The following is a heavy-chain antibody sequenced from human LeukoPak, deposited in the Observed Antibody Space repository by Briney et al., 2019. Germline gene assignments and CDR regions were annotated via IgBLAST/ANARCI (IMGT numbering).Heavy chain of an antibody. CDR3: AKAPVTTCRGAFCYPFDY. CDR1: GYTFTSYG. CDR2: IRAYNGNT. Sequence: ASVKVSCKASGYTFTSYGISWVRQAPGQGLEWMGWIRAYNGNTNYAQKLQGRVTMTTDTSTSTAYMKLRSLRSDATAVYYSAKAPVTTCRGAFCYPFDYWGLGTLVTVSS. V-gene: IGHV1-18*01. J-gene: IGHJ4*02. D-gene: IGHD2-15*01.